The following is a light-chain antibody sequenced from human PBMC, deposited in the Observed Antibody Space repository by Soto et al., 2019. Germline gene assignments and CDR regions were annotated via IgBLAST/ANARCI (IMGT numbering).Light chain of an antibody. CDR3: GTWDSSLNGVL. CDR1: SSNIENNY. V-gene: IGLV1-51*01. Sequence: QSVLTQPPSVSAATGQKVTISCSGSSSNIENNYVSWYQQLPGTAPKLLIYDNNKRPSEIPDRFSGSKSGTSATLGITGLQTGDEADYHCGTWDSSLNGVLFGGGTKLTVL. J-gene: IGLJ2*01. CDR2: DNN.